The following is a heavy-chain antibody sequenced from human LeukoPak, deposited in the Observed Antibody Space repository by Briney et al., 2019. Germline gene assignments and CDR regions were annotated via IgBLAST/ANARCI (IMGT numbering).Heavy chain of an antibody. CDR2: MNPNSGNT. V-gene: IGHV1-8*01. CDR1: GYTFTSYD. CDR3: ARGLGNYDAFDI. J-gene: IGHJ3*02. D-gene: IGHD1-1*01. Sequence: ASVKVPCKASGYTFTSYDINWVRQATGQGLEWMGWMNPNSGNTGYAQKFQGRVTMTRNTSISTAYMELSSLRSEDTAVYYCARGLGNYDAFDIWGQGTMVTVSS.